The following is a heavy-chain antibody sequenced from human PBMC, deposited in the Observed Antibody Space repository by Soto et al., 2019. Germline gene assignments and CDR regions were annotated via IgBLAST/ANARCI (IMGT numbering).Heavy chain of an antibody. CDR2: IIPIFGTA. J-gene: IGHJ4*02. D-gene: IGHD5-12*01. CDR1: GGTFSSYA. CDR3: ARGIDLTITRGYYFDY. V-gene: IGHV1-69*13. Sequence: SVKVSCRASGGTFSSYAISWVRQAPGQGLEWMGGIIPIFGTANYAQKFQGRVTITADESTSTAYMELSSLRSEDTAVYYCARGIDLTITRGYYFDYWGQGTLVTVSS.